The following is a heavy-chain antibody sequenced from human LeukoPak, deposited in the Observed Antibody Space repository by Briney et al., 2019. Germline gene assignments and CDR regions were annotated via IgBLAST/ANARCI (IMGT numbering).Heavy chain of an antibody. D-gene: IGHD2-21*02. CDR2: ISIYNGNT. CDR3: ASNPRGDSWTFDY. J-gene: IGHJ4*02. V-gene: IGHV1-18*04. Sequence: ASVKVSCKASGYTLSNYGVNWVRQAPGQGLEWMGWISIYNGNTNYAQILQGRVTMTTDTSTSTVYMELRSLRSDDTAVYYCASNPRGDSWTFDYWGQGTLATVSS. CDR1: GYTLSNYG.